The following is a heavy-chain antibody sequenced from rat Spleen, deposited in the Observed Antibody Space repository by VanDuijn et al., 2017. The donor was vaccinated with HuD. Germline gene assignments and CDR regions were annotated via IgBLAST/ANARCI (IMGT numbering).Heavy chain of an antibody. J-gene: IGHJ2*01. D-gene: IGHD1-6*01. Sequence: EVQLVESGGGLVQPGRSLKLSCAASGFTFSNYYMAWVRQAPKKGLEWVATISTSGSRTYYPDSVKGRFTSARDNAKSSLYLQMNSLKSEDTATYYCARFNVYYGLDYWGQGVMVTVSS. CDR1: GFTFSNYY. CDR3: ARFNVYYGLDY. V-gene: IGHV5-25*01. CDR2: ISTSGSRT.